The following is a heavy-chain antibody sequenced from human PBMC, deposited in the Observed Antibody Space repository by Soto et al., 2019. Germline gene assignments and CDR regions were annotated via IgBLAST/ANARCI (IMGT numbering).Heavy chain of an antibody. Sequence: QVQLVQSGAEVKKPGASVKVSCKASGYTFTSYDINWVRQATGQGLEWMGWMNPNSGNTGYAQKFQGRVTMTRNTSISTAYMELSSLSSEDTAVYYCARGRRITIFGVVIPRLYGMDVWGQGTTVTVSS. CDR3: ARGRRITIFGVVIPRLYGMDV. CDR1: GYTFTSYD. V-gene: IGHV1-8*01. D-gene: IGHD3-3*01. J-gene: IGHJ6*02. CDR2: MNPNSGNT.